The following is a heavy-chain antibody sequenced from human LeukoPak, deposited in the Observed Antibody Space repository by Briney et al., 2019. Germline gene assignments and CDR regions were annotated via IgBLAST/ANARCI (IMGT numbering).Heavy chain of an antibody. Sequence: GSLRLSCAASGFTFSTYWMSWVRQAPGKGLEWVANIKQDGSEKYYVDSVKGRFTISRDNAKNSLYLQMNSLRAEDTAVYNCAKGDFYGSGRDYYYYMDVWGKGTTVTISS. J-gene: IGHJ6*03. V-gene: IGHV3-7*01. CDR3: AKGDFYGSGRDYYYYMDV. D-gene: IGHD3-10*01. CDR2: IKQDGSEK. CDR1: GFTFSTYW.